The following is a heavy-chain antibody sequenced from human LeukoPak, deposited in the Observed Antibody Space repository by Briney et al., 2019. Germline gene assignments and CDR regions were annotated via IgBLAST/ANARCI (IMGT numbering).Heavy chain of an antibody. D-gene: IGHD1-26*01. CDR1: GYTFTSYY. Sequence: ASVKVSCKASGYTFTSYYTHWVRQAPGQGLEWMGIINPSGGSTSYAQKFQGRVTMTRDMSTSTVYMELSSLRSEDTAVYYCAREGAARLVRWFDPWGQGTLATVSS. V-gene: IGHV1-46*01. J-gene: IGHJ5*02. CDR2: INPSGGST. CDR3: AREGAARLVRWFDP.